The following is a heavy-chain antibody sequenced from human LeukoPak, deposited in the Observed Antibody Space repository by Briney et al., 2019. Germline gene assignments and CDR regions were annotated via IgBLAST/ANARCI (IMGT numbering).Heavy chain of an antibody. CDR1: GFTFSSYS. V-gene: IGHV3-21*01. J-gene: IGHJ6*02. Sequence: PGGSLRLSCAASGFTFSSYSMNWVRQAPGKGLEWVSSISSSSSYIYYADSARGRFTISRHNAKNSLYLQMNSLRAEDTAVYYCARDQGEGFWQWLASGGYYGMDVWGQGTTVTVSS. D-gene: IGHD6-19*01. CDR3: ARDQGEGFWQWLASGGYYGMDV. CDR2: ISSSSSYI.